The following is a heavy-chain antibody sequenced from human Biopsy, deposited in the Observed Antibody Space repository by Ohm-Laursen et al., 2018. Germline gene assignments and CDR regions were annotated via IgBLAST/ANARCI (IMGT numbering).Heavy chain of an antibody. CDR2: NIPILGTG. J-gene: IGHJ1*01. CDR1: EGTFSHYG. Sequence: SSVKVSCKVPEGTFSHYGVNWVRQAPGQGLEWLGGNIPILGTGNYAHQFQDRVTVVADTSTSTATMELRSLRSDDTAVYYCATKLTGYFHHWGQGTLVIVSS. CDR3: ATKLTGYFHH. D-gene: IGHD3-9*01. V-gene: IGHV1-69*06.